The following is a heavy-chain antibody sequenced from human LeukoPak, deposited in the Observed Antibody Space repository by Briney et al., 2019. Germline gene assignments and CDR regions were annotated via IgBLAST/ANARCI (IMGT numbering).Heavy chain of an antibody. CDR3: ARRSGSSRLGYMDV. Sequence: ASVKVSCKASGYTFTSYDINWVRQATGQGLEWMGWMNPNSGNTGYAQKFQGRVTITRNTSISTAYMELSSLRSEDTAVYYCARRSGSSRLGYMDVWGKGTAVTVSS. CDR2: MNPNSGNT. V-gene: IGHV1-8*03. CDR1: GYTFTSYD. J-gene: IGHJ6*03. D-gene: IGHD1-26*01.